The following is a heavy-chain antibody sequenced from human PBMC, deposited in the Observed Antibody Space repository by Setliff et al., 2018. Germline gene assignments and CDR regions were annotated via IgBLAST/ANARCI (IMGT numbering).Heavy chain of an antibody. Sequence: GGSLRLSCAASGFTFSDHNMDWFRRAPGEGLEWVGRIKAETDGSEKYYVDSVKGRFTIYRDDSKNTLYLQMDSLRPEDTAIYYCARGVDYCMDVWGKGTTVTVSS. D-gene: IGHD2-15*01. CDR1: GFTFSDHN. CDR2: KAETDGSEK. V-gene: IGHV3-30*03. J-gene: IGHJ6*03. CDR3: ARGVDYCMDV.